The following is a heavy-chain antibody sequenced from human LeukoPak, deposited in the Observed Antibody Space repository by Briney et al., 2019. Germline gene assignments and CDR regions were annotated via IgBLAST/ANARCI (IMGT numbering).Heavy chain of an antibody. V-gene: IGHV3-33*01. J-gene: IGHJ4*02. D-gene: IGHD5-18*01. Sequence: GGSLRLSCAASGFTFSSYGMHWVRHAPGKGLEWVAVIWYDGSNKYYADSVKGRFTISRDNSKNTLYLQMNSLRAEDTAVYYCARGQGIQIWFPGVLDYWGQGTLVTVSS. CDR1: GFTFSSYG. CDR3: ARGQGIQIWFPGVLDY. CDR2: IWYDGSNK.